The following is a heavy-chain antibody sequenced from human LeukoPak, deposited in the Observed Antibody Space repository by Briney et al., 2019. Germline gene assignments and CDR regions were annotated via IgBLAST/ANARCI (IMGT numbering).Heavy chain of an antibody. J-gene: IGHJ5*02. CDR3: ARKQWPVTDWFDP. V-gene: IGHV4-39*07. CDR2: IYYSVST. CDR1: GGSISSSSYY. Sequence: PSETLSLTCTVSGGSISSSSYYWGWIRQPPGKGLEWIGSIYYSVSTYYNPYLKSRVTVAVDPSKNQLSLKLSSVTAADTAVYYCARKQWPVTDWFDPWGQGTLVTVSS. D-gene: IGHD6-19*01.